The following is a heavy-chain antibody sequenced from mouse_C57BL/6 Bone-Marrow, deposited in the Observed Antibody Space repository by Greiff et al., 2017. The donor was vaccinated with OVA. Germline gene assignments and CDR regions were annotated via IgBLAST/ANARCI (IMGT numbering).Heavy chain of an antibody. CDR2: IYPASGNT. V-gene: IGHV1-76*01. Sequence: QVQLQQSGAELVRPGASVKLSCKASGYTFTDYYINWVKQRPGQGLEWIARIYPASGNTYYNEKFKGKATLTAEKSSSTAYMQLSSLTSEDSAVYFCARSEIGNLYYFDYWGQGTTLTVSS. CDR3: ARSEIGNLYYFDY. D-gene: IGHD2-1*01. J-gene: IGHJ2*01. CDR1: GYTFTDYY.